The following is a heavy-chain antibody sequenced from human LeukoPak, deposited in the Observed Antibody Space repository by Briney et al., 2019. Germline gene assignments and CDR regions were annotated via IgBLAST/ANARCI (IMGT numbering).Heavy chain of an antibody. J-gene: IGHJ6*03. CDR3: AKSSSSGYYYYYMDV. CDR2: IRYDGSNK. V-gene: IGHV3-30*02. Sequence: PGGSLRLSCAASGFTFSTYGMFWVRQAPGKGLEWVAFIRYDGSNKYYADSVKGRFTISRDNSKNTLYLQMNSLRTEDTAVYYCAKSSSSGYYYYYMDVWGKGTTVTVSS. D-gene: IGHD6-6*01. CDR1: GFTFSTYG.